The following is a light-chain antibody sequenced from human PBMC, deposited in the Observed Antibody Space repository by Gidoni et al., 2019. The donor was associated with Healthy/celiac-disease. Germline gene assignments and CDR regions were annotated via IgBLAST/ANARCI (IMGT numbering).Light chain of an antibody. CDR3: QQSYRTLFT. V-gene: IGKV1-39*01. J-gene: IGKJ3*01. CDR2: AAS. Sequence: DIQMTQSPSSLSASVGDRVTITCRASQSISSYLNWYQQKPGNAPKLLIYAASSLQSGVPSLFSGSGAGTDFTLTIRRLQPEDFATYYCQQSYRTLFTFGPXTNVDIK. CDR1: QSISSY.